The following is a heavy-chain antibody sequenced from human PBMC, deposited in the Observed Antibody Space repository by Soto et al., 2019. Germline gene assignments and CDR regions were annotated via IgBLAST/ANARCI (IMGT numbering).Heavy chain of an antibody. V-gene: IGHV4-59*01. CDR3: ARESSGRYDWFDP. CDR1: GGSLSSYY. J-gene: IGHJ5*02. CDR2: IHYTGST. D-gene: IGHD6-19*01. Sequence: QVQLQESGPGLVNPSETLSLTCTVSGGSLSSYYWSWIRQPPGKGLEWIGYIHYTGSTNYNPSLSSRVSMSVDTSNNQFSLILSFLTAADTAVYYCARESSGRYDWFDPWGQGTLVTVSS.